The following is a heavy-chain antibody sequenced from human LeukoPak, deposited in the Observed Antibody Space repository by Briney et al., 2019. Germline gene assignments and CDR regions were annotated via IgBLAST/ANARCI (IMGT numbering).Heavy chain of an antibody. CDR3: ARRNLFDY. CDR1: GFTFRDYW. Sequence: GGSLRLSCVASGFTFRDYWMTWVRQAPGKGLECVANIKYDGSDKYYVDSVKGRFTISRDNAKNSVYLQMNSLRVEDTAAYYCARRNLFDYWGQGTVVTVSS. V-gene: IGHV3-7*01. CDR2: IKYDGSDK. J-gene: IGHJ4*02. D-gene: IGHD1-14*01.